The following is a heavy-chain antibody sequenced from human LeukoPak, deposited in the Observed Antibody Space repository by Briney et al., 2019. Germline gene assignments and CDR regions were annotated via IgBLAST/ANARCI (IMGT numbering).Heavy chain of an antibody. Sequence: GGSLRLSCAASGFTFSSYSMNWVHQAPGKGLEWVSCISSSTSTIYYADSVKGRFTISRDNAKNSLYLQMNSLRAEDTAVYYCARVTRYGYYFDYWGQGTLVTVSS. CDR2: ISSSTSTI. D-gene: IGHD3-16*01. CDR1: GFTFSSYS. V-gene: IGHV3-48*01. J-gene: IGHJ4*02. CDR3: ARVTRYGYYFDY.